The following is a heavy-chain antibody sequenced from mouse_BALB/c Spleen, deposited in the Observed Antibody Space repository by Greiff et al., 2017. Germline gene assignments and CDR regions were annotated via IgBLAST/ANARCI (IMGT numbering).Heavy chain of an antibody. CDR3: ARNSLLRLRYYAMDY. D-gene: IGHD1-2*01. J-gene: IGHJ4*01. CDR1: GFAFSSYD. CDR2: ISSGGGST. Sequence: DVKLVESGGGLVKPGGSLKLSCAASGFAFSSYDMSWVRQTPEKRLEWVAYISSGGGSTYYPDTVKGRFTISRDNAKNTLYLQMSSLKSEDTAMYYCARNSLLRLRYYAMDYWGQGTSVTVSS. V-gene: IGHV5-12-1*01.